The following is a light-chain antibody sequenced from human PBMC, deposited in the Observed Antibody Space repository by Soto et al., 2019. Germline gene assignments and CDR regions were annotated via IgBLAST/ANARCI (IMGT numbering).Light chain of an antibody. Sequence: SVLTQPPSASGTPGRGVTISCSGVSANIGTNYVNWYQQLPGTAPKLLIHSNNQRPAGVPDRFSGSKSGTSASLAISGLRSEDEAEYFCASWDGSLNGRFVFGSGTKVTVL. CDR1: SANIGTNY. J-gene: IGLJ1*01. CDR2: SNN. CDR3: ASWDGSLNGRFV. V-gene: IGLV1-47*02.